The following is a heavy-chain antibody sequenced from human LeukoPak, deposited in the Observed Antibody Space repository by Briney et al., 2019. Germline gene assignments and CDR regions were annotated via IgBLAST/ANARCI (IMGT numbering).Heavy chain of an antibody. Sequence: SQTLSLTCAISGDSVSSNSAAWNWIRQSPSRGLEWLGRTSYRSKWYNDYAVSLKSRITINPDTSKNQFSLQLNSVTPGDTAVYYCARDVTTPAYFDTWGQGTLVTVSS. CDR2: TSYRSKWYN. CDR1: GDSVSSNSAA. D-gene: IGHD1-1*01. J-gene: IGHJ4*02. V-gene: IGHV6-1*01. CDR3: ARDVTTPAYFDT.